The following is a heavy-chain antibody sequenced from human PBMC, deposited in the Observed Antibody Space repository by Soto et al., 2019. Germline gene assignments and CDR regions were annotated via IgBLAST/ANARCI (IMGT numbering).Heavy chain of an antibody. V-gene: IGHV5-51*03. CDR3: ARNLSNCRYYCYPLDV. J-gene: IGHJ6*02. Sequence: GESLKISCNGSGYTFTDYWIGWVRQLPGKGLEWMGIIYPGDSDTRYSPSFQGHVTITVDKSTSTAHLQWNTLKASDTAMYYGARNLSNCRYYCYPLDVSGQGSTVTVS. CDR2: IYPGDSDT. D-gene: IGHD4-4*01. CDR1: GYTFTDYW.